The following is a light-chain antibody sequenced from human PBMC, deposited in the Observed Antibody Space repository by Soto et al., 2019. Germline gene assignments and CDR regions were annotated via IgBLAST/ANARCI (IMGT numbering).Light chain of an antibody. CDR2: AAS. Sequence: EILMTQSPATLSVSPGDRATLSCRASQSVGRTLAWYQQKPGQAPRLLIYAASTRATGAPARFRGSGSGTEFTLTISSLQSEDFAVYYCQQSDDWPWTFGQGTKV. J-gene: IGKJ1*01. CDR3: QQSDDWPWT. CDR1: QSVGRT. V-gene: IGKV3-15*01.